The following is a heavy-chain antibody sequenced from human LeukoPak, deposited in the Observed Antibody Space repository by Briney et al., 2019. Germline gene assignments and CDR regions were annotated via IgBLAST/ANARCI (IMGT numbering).Heavy chain of an antibody. J-gene: IGHJ6*02. Sequence: GGSLRLSCAASGFTFSSYGMHWVRQAPGKGLEWVAVISYDGSNKYYADSVKGRFTISIDNSKNTLYLQMNSLRAEDTAVYYCAKTYLWFGELLYDGMDVWGQGTTVTVSS. CDR2: ISYDGSNK. V-gene: IGHV3-30*18. D-gene: IGHD3-10*01. CDR3: AKTYLWFGELLYDGMDV. CDR1: GFTFSSYG.